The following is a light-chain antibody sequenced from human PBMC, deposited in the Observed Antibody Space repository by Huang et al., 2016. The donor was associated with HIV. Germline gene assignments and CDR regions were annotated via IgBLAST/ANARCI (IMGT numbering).Light chain of an antibody. CDR2: DAS. J-gene: IGKJ4*01. Sequence: EVVLTQSPATLSLSPGERATLSCKASQSVNTDLAWYQQKPGQAPRLLIYDASNRATGIPVRFSGRGSGTDFTLTISSLFTEDFAVYYCQQRSNWPLTFGGGTKVEIK. CDR3: QQRSNWPLT. CDR1: QSVNTD. V-gene: IGKV3-11*01.